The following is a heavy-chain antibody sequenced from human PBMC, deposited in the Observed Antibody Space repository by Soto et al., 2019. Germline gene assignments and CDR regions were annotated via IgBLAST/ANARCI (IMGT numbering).Heavy chain of an antibody. V-gene: IGHV3-74*01. D-gene: IGHD6-13*01. CDR1: GFTFSSYC. CDR3: ARDVKAEAGYYYYYYGMDV. Sequence: GGSLRLSCAASGFTFSSYCMNWVRQAPGKGLVWVSRINSDGSSTSYADSVKGRFTISRDNAKNTLYLQMNSLRAEDTAVYYCARDVKAEAGYYYYYYGMDVWGQGTTVTVSS. CDR2: INSDGSST. J-gene: IGHJ6*02.